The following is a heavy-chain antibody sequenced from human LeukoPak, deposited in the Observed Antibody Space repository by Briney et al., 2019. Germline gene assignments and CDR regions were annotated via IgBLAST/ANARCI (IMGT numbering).Heavy chain of an antibody. D-gene: IGHD3-3*01. CDR3: ARGSRLGVVGRDAFDI. CDR2: ISISSNYI. CDR1: GFTFSSYG. J-gene: IGHJ3*02. Sequence: GGSLRLSCAASGFTFSSYGMHWVRQAPGKGLEWVSSISISSNYIYYPDSLKGRFTISRDNAKNSLYLQINSLRAEDTAVYYCARGSRLGVVGRDAFDIWGQGTMVTVSS. V-gene: IGHV3-21*01.